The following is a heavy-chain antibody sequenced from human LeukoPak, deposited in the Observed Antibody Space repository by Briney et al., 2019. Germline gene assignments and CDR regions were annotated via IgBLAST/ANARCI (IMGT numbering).Heavy chain of an antibody. CDR3: ARVRGYGSGSYYFDY. J-gene: IGHJ4*02. D-gene: IGHD3-10*01. CDR1: GFSFSSYG. V-gene: IGHV3-30*02. CDR2: IQYDGSNE. Sequence: GGSLRLSCAASGFSFSSYGMHWVRQAPGKGLEWVAYIQYDGSNEQYADSVKGRFSISRDSSKNILNLQMNSLRAEDTAVYYCARVRGYGSGSYYFDYWGQGTLVTVSS.